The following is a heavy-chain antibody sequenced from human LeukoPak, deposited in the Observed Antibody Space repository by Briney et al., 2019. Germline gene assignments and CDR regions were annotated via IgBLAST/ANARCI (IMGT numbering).Heavy chain of an antibody. CDR3: ARVHDRSGYYLYYMDV. V-gene: IGHV3-20*01. D-gene: IGHD3-22*01. J-gene: IGHJ6*03. CDR1: GFTFDDYG. Sequence: PGGSLRLSCAASGFTFDDYGMSWVRQAPGKGLEWVSGISWNGGSTGYADSVEGRFTISRDNANLYLHMNNLRDEDTALYHCARVHDRSGYYLYYMDVWGKGTTVTISS. CDR2: ISWNGGST.